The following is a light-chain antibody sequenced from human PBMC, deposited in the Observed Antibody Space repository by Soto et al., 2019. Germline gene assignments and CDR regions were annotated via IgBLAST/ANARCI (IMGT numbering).Light chain of an antibody. V-gene: IGKV3-11*01. J-gene: IGKJ5*01. CDR3: QQRSNWLLT. Sequence: EIVLTQSPATLSLSPGERATLSCRASQSVRSYLAWYQQKPGQAPRLLIYDASNRAPGIPARFSGSGSGTDFTLTISSLEPEDFAVYFCQQRSNWLLTFGQGTRLEIK. CDR2: DAS. CDR1: QSVRSY.